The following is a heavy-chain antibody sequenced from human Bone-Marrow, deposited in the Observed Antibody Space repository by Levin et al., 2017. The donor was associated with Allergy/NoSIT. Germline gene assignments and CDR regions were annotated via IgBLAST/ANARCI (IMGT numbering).Heavy chain of an antibody. CDR3: ARQYSSSWYNFFEHNYYYYGMDV. V-gene: IGHV4-39*01. CDR1: GGSISSSSYY. CDR2: IYYSGST. J-gene: IGHJ6*02. Sequence: SETLSLTCTVSGGSISSSSYYWGWIRQPPGKGLEWIGSIYYSGSTYYNPSLKSRVTISVDTSKNQFSLKLSSVTAADTAVYYCARQYSSSWYNFFEHNYYYYGMDVWGQGTTVTVSS. D-gene: IGHD6-13*01.